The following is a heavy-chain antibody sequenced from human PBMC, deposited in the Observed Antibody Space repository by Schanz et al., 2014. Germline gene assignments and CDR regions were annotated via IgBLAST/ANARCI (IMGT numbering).Heavy chain of an antibody. CDR1: GGNFNSNA. D-gene: IGHD3-3*01. CDR3: ARGNTIFGVVILGWLDP. J-gene: IGHJ5*02. CDR2: IFPNLGSA. Sequence: QVQLVQSGAEVKKPGSSVKVSCKASGGNFNSNAISWVRQAPGQGLEWMGRIFPNLGSANYAQKFQGRVTITADKSTSTVYMELSSLRSEDTAIYYCARGNTIFGVVILGWLDPWGQGTLVTVSS. V-gene: IGHV1-69*04.